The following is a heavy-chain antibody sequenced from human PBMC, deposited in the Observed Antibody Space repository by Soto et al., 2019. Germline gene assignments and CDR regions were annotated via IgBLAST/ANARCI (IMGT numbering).Heavy chain of an antibody. CDR3: ASQLGYSYGDESYGMDV. CDR2: IIPIFGTA. V-gene: IGHV1-69*12. Sequence: QVQLVQSGAEVKKPGSSVKVSCKASGGTFSSYAISWVRQAPGQGLEWMGGIIPIFGTANYAQKFQGRVTITADEATSRAYMELSSLRSEDTAVYYCASQLGYSYGDESYGMDVWGQGTTVTVSS. CDR1: GGTFSSYA. J-gene: IGHJ6*02. D-gene: IGHD5-18*01.